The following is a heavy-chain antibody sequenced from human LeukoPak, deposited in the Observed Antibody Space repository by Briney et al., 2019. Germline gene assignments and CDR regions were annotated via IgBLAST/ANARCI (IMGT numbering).Heavy chain of an antibody. D-gene: IGHD3-10*01. CDR2: ISGSSSYI. V-gene: IGHV3-21*01. J-gene: IGHJ6*04. CDR1: GFTFSSYS. Sequence: GGSLRLSCAASGFTFSSYSMNWVRQATGKGLEGVSSISGSSSYIYYADSVKGRFTISRDNAKNSLYLQMNSLRAEDTAVYYCARDYGSGSYDYYGMDVWGKGTTVTVSS. CDR3: ARDYGSGSYDYYGMDV.